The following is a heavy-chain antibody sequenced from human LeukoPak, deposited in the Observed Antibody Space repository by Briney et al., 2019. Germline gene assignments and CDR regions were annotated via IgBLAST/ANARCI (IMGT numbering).Heavy chain of an antibody. CDR3: ARGGGVRGVIPFGPYDY. CDR1: GDSVSSNSAA. J-gene: IGHJ4*02. V-gene: IGHV6-1*01. CDR2: TYYRSKWYN. D-gene: IGHD3-10*01. Sequence: SQTLSLTCAISGDSVSSNSAAWNWIRQSPSRGLEWLGRTYYRSKWYNDYAVSVKSRITIKSDTFKNQFSLQLNSLTPEDTAVYYCARGGGVRGVIPFGPYDYWGQGTLVTVSS.